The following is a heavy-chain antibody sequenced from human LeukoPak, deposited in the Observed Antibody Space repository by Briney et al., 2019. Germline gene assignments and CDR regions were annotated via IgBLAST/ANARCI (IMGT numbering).Heavy chain of an antibody. D-gene: IGHD2-2*01. Sequence: SETLSLTCFVSGGPFRSTSYYWSWIRQPPGKGLEWIGSIYYSGSTHYNPSLKSRVTISVDTSKNQFSLRLSSVTAADTAEYYCARHGVEYCTSTNCYRDAFDIWGQGTMVTVSS. CDR1: GGPFRSTSYY. CDR2: IYYSGST. CDR3: ARHGVEYCTSTNCYRDAFDI. J-gene: IGHJ3*02. V-gene: IGHV4-39*01.